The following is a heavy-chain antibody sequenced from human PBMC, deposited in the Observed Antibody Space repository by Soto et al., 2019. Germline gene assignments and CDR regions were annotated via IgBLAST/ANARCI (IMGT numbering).Heavy chain of an antibody. CDR3: ASRNPAYYDFWSGYYAFDI. CDR2: ISYDGSNK. J-gene: IGHJ3*02. Sequence: PGGSLRLSCAASGFTFSSYAMHWVRQAPGKGLEWVAVISYDGSNKYYADSVKGRFTISRDNSKNTLYLQMNRLRSDDTAVYYCASRNPAYYDFWSGYYAFDIWGQGTMVTVSS. CDR1: GFTFSSYA. V-gene: IGHV3-30-3*01. D-gene: IGHD3-3*01.